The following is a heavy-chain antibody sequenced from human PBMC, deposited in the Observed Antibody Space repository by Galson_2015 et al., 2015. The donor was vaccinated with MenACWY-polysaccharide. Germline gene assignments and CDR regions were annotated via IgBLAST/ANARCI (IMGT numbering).Heavy chain of an antibody. Sequence: LRLSCAASGFLFTNYWMSWVRQAPGPGLEWVANIKPDGSEKHYVDSMKGRFTISRDNAKNSVYLQMDSLRVEDTAVYHCARIGYSSSGFDFWGQGTLVTVSS. D-gene: IGHD6-6*01. J-gene: IGHJ4*02. CDR3: ARIGYSSSGFDF. V-gene: IGHV3-7*01. CDR2: IKPDGSEK. CDR1: GFLFTNYW.